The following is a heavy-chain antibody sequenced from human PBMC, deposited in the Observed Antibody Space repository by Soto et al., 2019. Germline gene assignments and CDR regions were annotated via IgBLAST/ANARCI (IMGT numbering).Heavy chain of an antibody. CDR1: GFAFSSSA. D-gene: IGHD2-15*01. J-gene: IGHJ4*02. V-gene: IGHV3-23*01. CDR3: EKSAVPLRYCDD. CDR2: ISASGVST. Sequence: EVQLLESGGGLVQPGGSLRVSCAASGFAFSSSAMSWVRQAPGMGLEWVSAISASGVSTYYADSVKGRFTISRDKSKNTLYLQMNSLGAEDTAVYYCEKSAVPLRYCDDWGQGTLVTVSS.